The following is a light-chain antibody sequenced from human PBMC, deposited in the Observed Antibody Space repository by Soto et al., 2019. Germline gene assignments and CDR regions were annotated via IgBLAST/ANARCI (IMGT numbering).Light chain of an antibody. CDR2: DVS. Sequence: QSALTQPASVSGSPGQSITISCTGTSSDVGGYNYVSWYQQHPGKAPKLMIYDVSNRPSGVSNRFSGSKSGNTASLIISGLQAEDEADYCCSSYTSSNTLVFGGGTKLTVL. V-gene: IGLV2-14*01. J-gene: IGLJ2*01. CDR3: SSYTSSNTLV. CDR1: SSDVGGYNY.